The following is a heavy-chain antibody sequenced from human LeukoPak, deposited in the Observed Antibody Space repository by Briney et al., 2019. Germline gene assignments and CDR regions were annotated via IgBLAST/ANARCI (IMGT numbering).Heavy chain of an antibody. Sequence: GGSLRLSCAASGFTFSSYAMSWVRQAPGKGLEWVSAISGSGGSTYYAAPVKGRFTISRDNSKNTMYLQMNSLRAEGTAVYYCAKVKPSGNTRWYFDYWGQGTLVTVSS. J-gene: IGHJ4*02. CDR3: AKVKPSGNTRWYFDY. CDR2: ISGSGGST. CDR1: GFTFSSYA. D-gene: IGHD1-26*01. V-gene: IGHV3-23*01.